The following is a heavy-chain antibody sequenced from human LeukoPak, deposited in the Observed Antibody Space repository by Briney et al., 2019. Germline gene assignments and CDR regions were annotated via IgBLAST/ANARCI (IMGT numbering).Heavy chain of an antibody. CDR1: GGTFSSYA. CDR3: ASCKIPRYYDSSGYSYYFDY. D-gene: IGHD3-22*01. V-gene: IGHV1-69*05. J-gene: IGHJ4*02. Sequence: SVKVSCKASGGTFSSYAISWVRQAPGQELEWMGGIIPIFGTANYAQKFQGRVTITTDESTSTAYMELSSLRSEDTAVYYCASCKIPRYYDSSGYSYYFDYWGQGTLVTVSS. CDR2: IIPIFGTA.